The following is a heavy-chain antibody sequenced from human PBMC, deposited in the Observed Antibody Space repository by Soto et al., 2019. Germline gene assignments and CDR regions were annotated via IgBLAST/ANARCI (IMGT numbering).Heavy chain of an antibody. D-gene: IGHD5-12*01. CDR2: INHSGST. CDR1: GGSFSGYY. Sequence: PSETLSLTCAVYGGSFSGYYWSWIRQPPGKGLEWIGEINHSGSTNYNPSLKSRVTISVDTSKNQFSLKLSSVTAADTAVYYCASSPPNADGYNDYWGQGTLVTVSS. CDR3: ASSPPNADGYNDY. V-gene: IGHV4-34*01. J-gene: IGHJ4*02.